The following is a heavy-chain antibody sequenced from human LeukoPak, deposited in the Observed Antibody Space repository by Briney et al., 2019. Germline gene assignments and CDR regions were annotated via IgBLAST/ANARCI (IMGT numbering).Heavy chain of an antibody. D-gene: IGHD4-17*01. CDR1: GGSISSSSYY. CDR3: AGDDGDYARGAFDI. Sequence: PSETLSLTCTVSGGSISSSSYYWSWIRQPPGKGLEWIGYIYYSGSTNYNPSLKSRVTISVDTSKNQFSLKLSSVTAADTAVYYCAGDDGDYARGAFDIWGQGTMVTVSS. V-gene: IGHV4-61*01. J-gene: IGHJ3*02. CDR2: IYYSGST.